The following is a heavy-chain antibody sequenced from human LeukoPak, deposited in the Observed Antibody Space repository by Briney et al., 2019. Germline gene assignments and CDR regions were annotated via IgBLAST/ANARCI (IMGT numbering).Heavy chain of an antibody. CDR1: GFTFSNAW. D-gene: IGHD6-13*01. J-gene: IGHJ6*02. CDR2: ISGSGGST. V-gene: IGHV3-23*01. Sequence: GGSLRLSCAASGFTFSNAWMNWVRQAPGKGLEWVSAISGSGGSTYYADSVKGRFTISRDNSKNTLYLQMNSLRAEDTAVYYCAKVESSRSPYGMDVWGQGTTVTVSS. CDR3: AKVESSRSPYGMDV.